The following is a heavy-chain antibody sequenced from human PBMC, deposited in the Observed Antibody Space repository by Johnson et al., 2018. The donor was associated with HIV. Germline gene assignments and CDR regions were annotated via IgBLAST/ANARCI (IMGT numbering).Heavy chain of an antibody. CDR2: SGSGGST. Sequence: VQLVESGGGLMQPGGSLRLSCAASGFIVSSNCMTWVRQAPGKGLEWVSAISGSGGSTYYADSVKGRFTISRDNSKNSMYLQMNSLRVEDTALYYCVRDTGYCSGGRCDDAFDVWGQGTVVTVSS. D-gene: IGHD2-15*01. V-gene: IGHV3-23*04. J-gene: IGHJ3*01. CDR1: GFIVSSNC. CDR3: VRDTGYCSGGRCDDAFDV.